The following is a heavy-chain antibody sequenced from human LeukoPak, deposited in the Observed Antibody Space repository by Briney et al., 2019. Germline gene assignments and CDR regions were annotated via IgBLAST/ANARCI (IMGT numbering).Heavy chain of an antibody. CDR2: LSSSLSYI. J-gene: IGHJ5*02. CDR1: GFTFSSYS. D-gene: IGHD3-3*02. CDR3: ARDASVLGFDP. V-gene: IGHV3-21*01. Sequence: GGSLRLSCAASGFTFSSYSMNWVRQAPGKGLEWVSSLSSSLSYIYYADSVKGRFTISRDNARNSLYLQMNSLRVEDTAVYYCARDASVLGFDPWGQGTLVTVSS.